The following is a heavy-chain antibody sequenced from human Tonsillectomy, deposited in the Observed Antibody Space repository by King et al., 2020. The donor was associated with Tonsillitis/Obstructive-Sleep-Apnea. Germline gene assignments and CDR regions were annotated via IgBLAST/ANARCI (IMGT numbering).Heavy chain of an antibody. D-gene: IGHD2-2*01. Sequence: VQLVESGGGVVQPGRSLRLSCAASGFTFSSYAMHWVRQAPGKGLEWVAVISYDGSNKYYADSVKGRFTLSRDNSKNTLYLQMNNLRAEDTAVYYCAGVCLSSTSCYESWFDPWGQGTLVTVSS. V-gene: IGHV3-30*01. J-gene: IGHJ5*02. CDR1: GFTFSSYA. CDR2: ISYDGSNK. CDR3: AGVCLSSTSCYESWFDP.